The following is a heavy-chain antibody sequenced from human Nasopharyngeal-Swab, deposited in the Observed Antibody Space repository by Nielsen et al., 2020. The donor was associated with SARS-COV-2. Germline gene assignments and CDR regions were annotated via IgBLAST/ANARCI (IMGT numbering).Heavy chain of an antibody. V-gene: IGHV1-3*01. CDR3: ARGPISGYSGYRKYDY. CDR2: INAGNGNT. J-gene: IGHJ4*02. Sequence: ASVKVSCKASGYTFTSYAMHWVRQAPGQRLEWMGWINAGNGNTKYSQKLQGRVTMTTDTSTSTAYMELRSLRSDDTAVYYCARGPISGYSGYRKYDYWGQGTLVTVSS. D-gene: IGHD5-12*01. CDR1: GYTFTSYA.